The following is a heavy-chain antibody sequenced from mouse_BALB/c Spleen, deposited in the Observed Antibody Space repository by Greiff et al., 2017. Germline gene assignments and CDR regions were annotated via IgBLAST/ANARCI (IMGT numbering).Heavy chain of an antibody. J-gene: IGHJ4*01. CDR3: AREGNGYDAMDY. Sequence: EVQRVESGGGLVKPGGSLKLSCAASGFTFSSYAMSWVRQTPEKRLEWVASISSGGSTYYPDSVKGRFTISRDNARNILYLQMSSLRSEDTAMYYCAREGNGYDAMDYWGQGTSVTVSS. V-gene: IGHV5-6-5*01. CDR1: GFTFSSYA. CDR2: ISSGGST.